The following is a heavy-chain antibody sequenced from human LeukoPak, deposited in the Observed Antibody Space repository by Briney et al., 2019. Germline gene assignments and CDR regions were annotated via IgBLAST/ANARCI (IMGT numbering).Heavy chain of an antibody. Sequence: GGSLRLSCAASGFTFSYYYMSWIRQAPGKGLEWVSYISSSGSTIYYADSVKGRFTISSDNAKNSLYLQMNSLRAEDTAVYYCARDLTTMVQGVIITAHFDYWGQGTLVTVSS. CDR1: GFTFSYYY. CDR3: ARDLTTMVQGVIITAHFDY. D-gene: IGHD3-10*01. J-gene: IGHJ4*02. CDR2: ISSSGSTI. V-gene: IGHV3-11*01.